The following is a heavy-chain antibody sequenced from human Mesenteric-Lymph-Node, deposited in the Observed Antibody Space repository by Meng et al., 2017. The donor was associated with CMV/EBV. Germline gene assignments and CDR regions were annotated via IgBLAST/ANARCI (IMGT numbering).Heavy chain of an antibody. V-gene: IGHV4-39*07. CDR2: MHYDGTT. CDR1: GGSITSSNYY. D-gene: IGHD7-27*01. CDR3: AREGSGYLGYYYYGMDV. J-gene: IGHJ6*02. Sequence: SETLSLTCTVSGGSITSSNYYWGWIRQPPGKGLEWMGSMHYDGTTYDNPSLKSRVTTSVDTSKNQFSLKLSSVTAADTAVYYCAREGSGYLGYYYYGMDVWGQGTTVTVSS.